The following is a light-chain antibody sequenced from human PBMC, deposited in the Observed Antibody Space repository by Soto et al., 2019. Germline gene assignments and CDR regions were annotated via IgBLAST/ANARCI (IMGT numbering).Light chain of an antibody. CDR3: QQYNNWPPWT. Sequence: EIVLTQSPGTLSLSPGERATLSCRAIQSVSNNYLAWYQQKPGQAPRLLIYDASKRATGIPARFSGSGSGTEFTLTISSLQSEDFAVYYCQQYNNWPPWTFGQGTKVDI. V-gene: IGKV3D-15*01. CDR2: DAS. J-gene: IGKJ1*01. CDR1: QSVSNN.